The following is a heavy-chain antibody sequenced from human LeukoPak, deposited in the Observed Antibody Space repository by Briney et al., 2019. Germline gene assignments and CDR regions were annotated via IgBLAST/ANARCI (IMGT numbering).Heavy chain of an antibody. CDR2: IKQDESEK. Sequence: SGGSLRLSCAVSGFTLSRYWMTWVRQAPGKRLEGVANIKQDESEKYYVEAVKGRVTISRENAKNSLYLQMNSLRAEDTAVYYCAKRLELRSPSDYWGQGTLVTVSS. D-gene: IGHD1-7*01. J-gene: IGHJ4*02. CDR1: GFTLSRYW. CDR3: AKRLELRSPSDY. V-gene: IGHV3-7*03.